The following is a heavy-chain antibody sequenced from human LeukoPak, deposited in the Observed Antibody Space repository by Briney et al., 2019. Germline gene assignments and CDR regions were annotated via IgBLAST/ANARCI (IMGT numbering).Heavy chain of an antibody. CDR2: ISYDGSSK. CDR1: GFTFSNYA. D-gene: IGHD2-21*02. J-gene: IGHJ5*02. Sequence: PGGSLRLSCAASGFTFSNYAMHWVRQAPGKGLEWVAVISYDGSSKYYADSVKGRFTISRDNSKNKLYLQMNSLRAEDTAVYYRAREGDGPYGWFDPWGQGTLVTVSS. V-gene: IGHV3-30*04. CDR3: AREGDGPYGWFDP.